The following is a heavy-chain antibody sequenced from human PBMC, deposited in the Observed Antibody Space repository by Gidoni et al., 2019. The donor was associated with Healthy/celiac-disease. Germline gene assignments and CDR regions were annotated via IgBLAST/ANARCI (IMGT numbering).Heavy chain of an antibody. Sequence: QVQLVESGGGLVKPGGSLRLSCAASGFTFSDYYMSWIRQAPGKGLEWVSYISSSSSYTNYADSVKGRFTISRDNAKNSLYLQMNSLRAEDTAVYYCARDKTTVTTAWNVFDYWGQGTLVTVSS. J-gene: IGHJ4*02. CDR3: ARDKTTVTTAWNVFDY. V-gene: IGHV3-11*06. CDR1: GFTFSDYY. D-gene: IGHD4-4*01. CDR2: ISSSSSYT.